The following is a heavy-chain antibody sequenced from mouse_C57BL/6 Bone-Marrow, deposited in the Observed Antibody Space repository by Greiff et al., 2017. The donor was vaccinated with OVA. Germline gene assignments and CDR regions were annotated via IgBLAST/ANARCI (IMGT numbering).Heavy chain of an antibody. CDR1: GYTFTSYW. CDR2: IYPGSGST. J-gene: IGHJ4*01. D-gene: IGHD2-3*01. V-gene: IGHV1-55*01. Sequence: VQLQQPGAELVKPGASVKMSCKASGYTFTSYWITWVKQRPGHGLEWIGDIYPGSGSTNYNEKFKSKATLTVDTSSSTAYMQLSSLTSEDSAVYYCARRRWLLPYAMDYWGQGTSVTVSS. CDR3: ARRRWLLPYAMDY.